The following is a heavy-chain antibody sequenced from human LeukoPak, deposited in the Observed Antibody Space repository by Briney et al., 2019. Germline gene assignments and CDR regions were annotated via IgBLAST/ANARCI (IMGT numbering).Heavy chain of an antibody. CDR2: IKQDGSEK. CDR3: ARSPSDYCSGGSCYSIYYYYMDV. D-gene: IGHD2-15*01. CDR1: GFTFSNYW. V-gene: IGHV3-7*01. Sequence: GGSLRLSCAASGFTFSNYWMSWVRQAPGKGLEWVANIKQDGSEKYYVDSMKGRFTISRDNAKNSLYLQMNSLRAEDTAVYYCARSPSDYCSGGSCYSIYYYYMDVWGKGTTVTVSS. J-gene: IGHJ6*03.